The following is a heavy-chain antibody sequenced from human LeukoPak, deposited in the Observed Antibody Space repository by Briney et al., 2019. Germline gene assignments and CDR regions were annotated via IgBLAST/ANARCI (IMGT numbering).Heavy chain of an antibody. Sequence: GGSLRLSCAASGFIFSSYGMHWVRQAPGKGLEWVAVIWYDGINKYYTDSVKGRFTISRDDAKNSLYLQMNSLRAEDTGVYYCARGYSGSSGPYWGQGTLVTVSS. J-gene: IGHJ4*02. CDR2: IWYDGINK. V-gene: IGHV3-33*01. D-gene: IGHD1-26*01. CDR1: GFIFSSYG. CDR3: ARGYSGSSGPY.